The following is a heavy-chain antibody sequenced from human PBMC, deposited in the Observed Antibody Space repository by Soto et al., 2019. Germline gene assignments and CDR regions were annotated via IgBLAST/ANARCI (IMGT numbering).Heavy chain of an antibody. CDR3: ARDRGYSGYDFPDY. V-gene: IGHV3-23*01. D-gene: IGHD5-12*01. Sequence: PGGSLRLSCAASGFTFSGYGMSWVRQAPGKGLEWVAAISGSGASTYYAESVKGRFTFSRDNSNNTLFLQMNSLRAEDTAVYYCARDRGYSGYDFPDYWGQGALVTVSS. J-gene: IGHJ4*02. CDR2: ISGSGAST. CDR1: GFTFSGYG.